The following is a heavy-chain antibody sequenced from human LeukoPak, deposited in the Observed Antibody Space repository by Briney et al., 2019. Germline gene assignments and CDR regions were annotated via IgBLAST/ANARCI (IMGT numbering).Heavy chain of an antibody. CDR2: ISYDGSNK. J-gene: IGHJ6*02. Sequence: GGSLRLSCAASGFTFSSYAMHWVRQAPGKGLEWVAVISYDGSNKYYADSVKGRFTISRDNSKNTLYLQMNSLRAEDTAVYYCAKDLWVGATDYYYGMDVWGQGTTVTVSS. CDR1: GFTFSSYA. CDR3: AKDLWVGATDYYYGMDV. D-gene: IGHD1-26*01. V-gene: IGHV3-30*04.